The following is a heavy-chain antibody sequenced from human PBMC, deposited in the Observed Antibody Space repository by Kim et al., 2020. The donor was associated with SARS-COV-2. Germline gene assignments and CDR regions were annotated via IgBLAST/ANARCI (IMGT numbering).Heavy chain of an antibody. Sequence: GGSLRLSCAASGFTFSSYAMHWVRQAPGKGLEWVAVISYDGSNKYYADSVKGRFTISRDNSKNTLYLQMNSLRAEDTAVYYCARRQSYYYDSSGNLGWYFDLWGRGTLVTVSS. CDR2: ISYDGSNK. CDR3: ARRQSYYYDSSGNLGWYFDL. CDR1: GFTFSSYA. J-gene: IGHJ2*01. V-gene: IGHV3-30*04. D-gene: IGHD3-22*01.